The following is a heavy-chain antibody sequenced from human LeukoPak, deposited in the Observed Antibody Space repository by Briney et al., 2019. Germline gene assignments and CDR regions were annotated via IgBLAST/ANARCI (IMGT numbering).Heavy chain of an antibody. CDR3: PRRAPFRYYMDA. J-gene: IGHJ6*03. CDR1: GYSISSGYY. V-gene: IGHV4-38-2*01. CDR2: IYHSGST. Sequence: SETLSLTCAVSGYSISSGYYWGWIRQPPGQGLEWIGSIYHSGSTYYNPSLKSRVTILADTSKTQFSLTLSSGTAADTAVYYCPRRAPFRYYMDAWGKGTTVTVSS.